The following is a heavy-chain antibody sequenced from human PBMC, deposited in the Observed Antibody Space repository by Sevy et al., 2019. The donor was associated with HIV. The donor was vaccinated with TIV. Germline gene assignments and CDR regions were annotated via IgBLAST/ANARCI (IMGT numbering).Heavy chain of an antibody. Sequence: GGSLRLSCAASGFTFSSYAMNWVRQAPGKGLEWVAVISYDGSNKYYADSVKGRFTISRDNSKNTLYLQMNSLRAEDTAVYYCARDRRYCSSTSCDSAAYYYYGMDVWGQGTTVTVSS. V-gene: IGHV3-30*04. CDR2: ISYDGSNK. CDR1: GFTFSSYA. D-gene: IGHD2-2*02. J-gene: IGHJ6*02. CDR3: ARDRRYCSSTSCDSAAYYYYGMDV.